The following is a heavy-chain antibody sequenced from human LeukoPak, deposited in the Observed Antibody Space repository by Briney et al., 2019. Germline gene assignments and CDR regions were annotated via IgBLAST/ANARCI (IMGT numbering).Heavy chain of an antibody. J-gene: IGHJ5*02. CDR3: ARVLYRCSSTSCYVMMGEAFDP. CDR1: GGTFSSYA. CDR2: IIPIFGTA. V-gene: IGHV1-69*13. Sequence: SVKVSCKASGGTFSSYAISWVRQAPGQGLEWIGGIIPIFGTANYAQKFQGRVTITADESTSTAYMELSSLRSEDTAVYYCARVLYRCSSTSCYVMMGEAFDPWGQGTLVTVSS. D-gene: IGHD2-2*01.